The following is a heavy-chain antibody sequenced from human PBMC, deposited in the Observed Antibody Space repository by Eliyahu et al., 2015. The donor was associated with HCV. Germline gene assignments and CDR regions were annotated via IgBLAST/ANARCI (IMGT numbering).Heavy chain of an antibody. D-gene: IGHD2-15*01. CDR3: ARDTSPYCRDRNCFGWLDP. J-gene: IGHJ5*02. CDR2: ISTSGTAI. Sequence: QVQLVESGGDLVKPGGSLRLSCAASGFXFSDYYMSWIRQAPGKGLGCISYISTSGTAIFYAYSVEGRFTISRDNAKNLLYLEMNSLGVEDSAVYFCARDTSPYCRDRNCFGWLDPWGQGTVVTVSS. V-gene: IGHV3-11*01. CDR1: GFXFSDYY.